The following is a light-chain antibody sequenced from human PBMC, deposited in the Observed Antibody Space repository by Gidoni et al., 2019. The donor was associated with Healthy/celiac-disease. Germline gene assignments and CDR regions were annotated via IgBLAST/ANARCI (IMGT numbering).Light chain of an antibody. J-gene: IGKJ4*01. Sequence: DIQMTQSTFSLSASVRDRVTITCRASQSISSDLNWYQQKPGKAPKLLIYAASSLQSGVPSRFSGSGSGTDFTLTISSLQPEDFATYYGQQSYSTLRSPLTFGGGTKVEIK. CDR1: QSISSD. CDR3: QQSYSTLRSPLT. V-gene: IGKV1-39*01. CDR2: AAS.